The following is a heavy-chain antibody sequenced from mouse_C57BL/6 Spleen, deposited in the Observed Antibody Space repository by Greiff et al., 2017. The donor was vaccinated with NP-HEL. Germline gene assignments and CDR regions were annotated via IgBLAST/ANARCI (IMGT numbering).Heavy chain of an antibody. CDR2: IYPGSGST. Sequence: QVQLQQSGAELVKPGASVKMSCKASGYTFTSYWITWVKQRPGQGLEWIGDIYPGSGSTNYNEKFKSKATLTVDTSSSTAYMQLSSLTSEDSAVYYCASGTAQATRFAYWGQGTLVTVSA. J-gene: IGHJ3*01. D-gene: IGHD3-2*02. CDR3: ASGTAQATRFAY. CDR1: GYTFTSYW. V-gene: IGHV1-55*01.